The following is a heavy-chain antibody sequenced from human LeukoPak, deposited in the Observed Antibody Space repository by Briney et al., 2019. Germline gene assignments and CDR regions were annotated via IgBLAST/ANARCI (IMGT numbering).Heavy chain of an antibody. D-gene: IGHD6-19*01. CDR1: GGSISSGGYY. CDR3: ARDHRIAVVGPGLYFQH. Sequence: SQTLSLTCTVSGGSISSGGYYWSWIRQPPGKGLEWIGYIYHSGSTYYNPSLKSRVTISVDRSKNQFSLKLSSVTAADTAVYYCARDHRIAVVGPGLYFQHWGQGTLVTVSS. CDR2: IYHSGST. V-gene: IGHV4-30-2*01. J-gene: IGHJ1*01.